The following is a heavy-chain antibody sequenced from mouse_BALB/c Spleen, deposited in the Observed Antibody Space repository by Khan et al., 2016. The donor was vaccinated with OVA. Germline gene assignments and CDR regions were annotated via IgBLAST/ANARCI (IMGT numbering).Heavy chain of an antibody. CDR2: INTYTGEP. D-gene: IGHD2-4*01. Sequence: QIQLVQSGPELKKPGETVKISCKASGYTFTNYGMNWVKQAPGKGLKWMGWINTYTGEPTYVDDFKGRFVFSLETSASNAYLQINNLKNEDTATYCCARYDYDDYFDSWGQGTTLTVSS. CDR3: ARYDYDDYFDS. J-gene: IGHJ2*01. V-gene: IGHV9-3-1*01. CDR1: GYTFTNYG.